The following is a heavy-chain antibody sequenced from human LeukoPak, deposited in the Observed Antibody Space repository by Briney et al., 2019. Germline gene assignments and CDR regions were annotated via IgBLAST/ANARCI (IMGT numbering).Heavy chain of an antibody. V-gene: IGHV5-51*01. Sequence: GGSLKISCKVSGYRFATYWIGWVRPIPGKGVGWVGIIYPGNYNTKYGPASHRQATITADKSITPAYQQWNSLTASDTAMYYCARRAAEWELLDYWGQGTLVTVSS. CDR2: IYPGNYNT. CDR1: GYRFATYW. J-gene: IGHJ4*02. D-gene: IGHD1-26*01. CDR3: ARRAAEWELLDY.